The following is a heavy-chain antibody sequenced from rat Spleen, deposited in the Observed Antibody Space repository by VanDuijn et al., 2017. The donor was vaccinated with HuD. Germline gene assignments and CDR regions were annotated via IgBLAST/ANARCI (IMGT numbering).Heavy chain of an antibody. CDR1: GFTFSHYG. CDR2: LSYDGSST. J-gene: IGHJ2*01. D-gene: IGHD3-1*01. V-gene: IGHV5-29*01. CDR3: ARGALSYFDY. Sequence: EVQLVESGGDLVQPGRSLKLTCAASGFTFSHYGMAWVRQAPTKGLEWVATLSYDGSSTYYRDSVKGRFTISRDNAKNTLYLQMDSLRSEDTATYYCARGALSYFDYWGQGVMVTVSS.